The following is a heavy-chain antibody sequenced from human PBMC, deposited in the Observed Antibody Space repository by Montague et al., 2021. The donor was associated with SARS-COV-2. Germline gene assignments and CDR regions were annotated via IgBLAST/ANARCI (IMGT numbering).Heavy chain of an antibody. CDR2: INHSGTT. V-gene: IGHV4-34*01. J-gene: IGHJ4*02. CDR3: ARWDPQTLTLIGLRGKSASDY. Sequence: SETLSLTCAVYGGSFSDYYWTWIRQSPGKGLEWIAEINHSGTTNYNFNPSLRSRVTISVDTSKSQFSLKSSSVTAADTGVYYCARWDPQTLTLIGLRGKSASDYWGQGTLVTVSS. CDR1: GGSFSDYY. D-gene: IGHD4-23*01.